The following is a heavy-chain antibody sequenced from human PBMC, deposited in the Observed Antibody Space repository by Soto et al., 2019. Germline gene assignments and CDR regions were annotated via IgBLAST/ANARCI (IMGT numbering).Heavy chain of an antibody. CDR1: GGSISSGGYY. V-gene: IGHV4-31*03. J-gene: IGHJ5*02. CDR2: IYYSGST. D-gene: IGHD6-6*01. CDR3: ARERIAAPNWFDP. Sequence: QVQLQESGPGLVKPSQTMSLTCTVSGGSISSGGYYWSWIRQHPGKGLEWIGYIYYSGSTYYNPSLKSRVTIAVDASKDQLSLKLSSVIAADTAVYYCARERIAAPNWFDPWGQRTLVIVSS.